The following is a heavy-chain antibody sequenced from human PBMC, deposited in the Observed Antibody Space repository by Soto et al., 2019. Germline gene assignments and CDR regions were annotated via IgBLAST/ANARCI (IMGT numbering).Heavy chain of an antibody. Sequence: SVKVSCKASGYTFTSYYMHWVRQAPGQGLEWMGIINPSGGSTSYAQKFQGRVTMTRDTSTSTVYMELSSLRSEDTAVYYCARDRRITIFGVVRNWFDPWGQGTLVTVSS. CDR3: ARDRRITIFGVVRNWFDP. D-gene: IGHD3-3*01. CDR2: INPSGGST. CDR1: GYTFTSYY. J-gene: IGHJ5*02. V-gene: IGHV1-46*01.